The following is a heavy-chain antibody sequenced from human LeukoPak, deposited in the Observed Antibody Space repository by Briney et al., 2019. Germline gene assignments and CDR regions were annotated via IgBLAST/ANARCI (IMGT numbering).Heavy chain of an antibody. Sequence: GGSLRLSCAASGFTFSSYSMNWVRQAPGKGLEWVSSISSSSSYIYYADSVKGRFTISRDNAKNSLYLQMNSLRAEDTAVYYCARDGGIAAAGSSPLGYWGQGTLVTVSS. CDR3: ARDGGIAAAGSSPLGY. CDR2: ISSSSSYI. D-gene: IGHD6-13*01. CDR1: GFTFSSYS. V-gene: IGHV3-21*01. J-gene: IGHJ4*02.